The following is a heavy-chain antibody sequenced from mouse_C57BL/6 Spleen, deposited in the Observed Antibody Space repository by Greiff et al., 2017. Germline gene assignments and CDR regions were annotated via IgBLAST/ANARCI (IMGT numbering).Heavy chain of an antibody. V-gene: IGHV5-4*01. Sequence: EVHLVESGGGLVKPGGSLKLSCAASGFTFSSYAMSWVRQTPEKRLEWVATISDGGSYTYYPDNVKGRFTISRDNAKNNLYLQMSHLKSEDTAMYYCAREGDLTGPVAYWGQGTLVTVSA. CDR3: AREGDLTGPVAY. CDR1: GFTFSSYA. D-gene: IGHD4-1*01. J-gene: IGHJ3*01. CDR2: ISDGGSYT.